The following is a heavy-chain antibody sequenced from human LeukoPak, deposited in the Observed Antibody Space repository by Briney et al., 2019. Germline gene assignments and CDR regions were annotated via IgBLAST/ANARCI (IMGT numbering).Heavy chain of an antibody. CDR2: ITPGDSEI. J-gene: IGHJ4*02. CDR3: ARHHLGTNRD. CDR1: GYSFTNYW. V-gene: IGHV5-51*01. D-gene: IGHD1-7*01. Sequence: GESLKISCQASGYSFTNYWIAWVRQMPGKGLEWMGAITPGDSEITSSPSFQAQVTTSADTSITPAYLQCTSLAPPATPMLYCARHHLGTNRDWAQGTLVTVSS.